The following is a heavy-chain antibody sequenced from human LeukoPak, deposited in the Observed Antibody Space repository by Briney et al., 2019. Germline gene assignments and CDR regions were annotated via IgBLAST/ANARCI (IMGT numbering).Heavy chain of an antibody. CDR1: GGSISSNY. Sequence: SETLSLTCTVSGGSISSNYWSWIRQPAGKGLEWIGRIYTSGSTNYNPSLKSRVTMSVDTSKNQFSLNLSSVTAADTAVYYCAKGGPEASAGLTWFDPWGQGTRVTVSS. CDR2: IYTSGST. V-gene: IGHV4-4*07. CDR3: AKGGPEASAGLTWFDP. J-gene: IGHJ5*02. D-gene: IGHD1-14*01.